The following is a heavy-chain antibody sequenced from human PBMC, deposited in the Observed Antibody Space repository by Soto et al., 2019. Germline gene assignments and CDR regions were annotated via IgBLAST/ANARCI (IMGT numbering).Heavy chain of an antibody. CDR3: ARQWDYYDSSGYYFWR. CDR1: GGSISSSSYY. D-gene: IGHD3-22*01. J-gene: IGHJ4*02. V-gene: IGHV4-39*01. CDR2: IYYSGST. Sequence: SETLSLTCSVSGGSISSSSYYWGWIRQPPGKGLEWIGSIYYSGSTYYNPSLKSRVTISVDTSKNQFSLKLSSVTAADTAVYYCARQWDYYDSSGYYFWRWGQGTLVTVSS.